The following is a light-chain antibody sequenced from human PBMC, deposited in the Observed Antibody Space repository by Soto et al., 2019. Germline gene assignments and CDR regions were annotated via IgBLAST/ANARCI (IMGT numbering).Light chain of an antibody. J-gene: IGKJ1*01. CDR3: MQALQTPRT. Sequence: DIVMTQSPLSLPVTPGEAASISCRSSQSLLHKNGNNYFNWYLQKPGQSPQLLIYMGFKRAPGVPDRFSGSGSGTDFTLKITRVEAEDAGVYYCMQALQTPRTFGQGTKVEIK. CDR1: QSLLHKNGNNY. V-gene: IGKV2-28*01. CDR2: MGF.